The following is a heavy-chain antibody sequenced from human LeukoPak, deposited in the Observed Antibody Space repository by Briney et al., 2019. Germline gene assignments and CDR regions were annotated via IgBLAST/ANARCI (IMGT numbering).Heavy chain of an antibody. CDR3: AREAERRIVN. J-gene: IGHJ1*01. D-gene: IGHD1-1*01. V-gene: IGHV4-38-2*02. Sequence: PETLCHTCVVPGFSISSGYYWGWFRQPPGKGLEWIANIHVSGTTFYSSPLNSRVAISIDTSKYQFSLKLSSVTAADTAVYFCAREAERRIVNWGRGTLVTVSS. CDR2: IHVSGTT. CDR1: GFSISSGYY.